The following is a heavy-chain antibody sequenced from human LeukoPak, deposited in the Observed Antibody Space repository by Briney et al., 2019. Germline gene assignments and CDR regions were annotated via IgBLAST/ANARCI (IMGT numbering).Heavy chain of an antibody. CDR3: ARDSWARAYDADY. V-gene: IGHV1-18*01. D-gene: IGHD5-12*01. J-gene: IGHJ4*02. Sequence: ASVKVSCKASGYTFTNYGISWVRQAPGQGLEWKGWISVDNGNTNYLQKFQDRVTLTTDTSTDTAYMELRSLRSDDTAVYYCARDSWARAYDADYWGQGTLVTVSS. CDR1: GYTFTNYG. CDR2: ISVDNGNT.